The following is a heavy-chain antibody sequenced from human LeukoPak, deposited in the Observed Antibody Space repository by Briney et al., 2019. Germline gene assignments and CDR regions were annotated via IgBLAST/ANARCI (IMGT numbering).Heavy chain of an antibody. V-gene: IGHV3-7*01. CDR3: ARVSAEWLLFY. Sequence: GGSLRLSCAASGFTYSSYWMTWVRQAPGKGLEWVANIKQDGGEKYYLDSVKGRFAISRDNAKNSLYLQMNSLRAEDTAVYYCARVSAEWLLFYWGQGTLVTVSS. CDR2: IKQDGGEK. CDR1: GFTYSSYW. J-gene: IGHJ4*02. D-gene: IGHD3-3*01.